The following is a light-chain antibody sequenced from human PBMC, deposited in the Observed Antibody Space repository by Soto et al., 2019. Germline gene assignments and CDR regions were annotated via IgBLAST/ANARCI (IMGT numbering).Light chain of an antibody. J-gene: IGKJ2*01. Sequence: EIVLTQSPVALSLSPGERATLSCRSSQSVSSTLLTWYQQKPGQAPRLLIYGVSSRATGIPDRFSGSGSETEFTLTISSLQSEDFAVYYCQHYNNWPPYTFGQGTKVDIK. CDR2: GVS. CDR1: QSVSST. CDR3: QHYNNWPPYT. V-gene: IGKV3D-15*01.